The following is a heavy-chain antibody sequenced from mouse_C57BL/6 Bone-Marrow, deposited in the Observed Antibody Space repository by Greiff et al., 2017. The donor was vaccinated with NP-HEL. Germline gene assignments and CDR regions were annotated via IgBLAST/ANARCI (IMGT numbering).Heavy chain of an antibody. CDR1: GYTFTSYW. Sequence: QVQLQQSGAELVKPGASVKLSCKASGYTFTSYWMQWVKQRPGQGLEWIGEIDPSDSYTNYNQKFKGKATLTVDTSSSTAYMQLSSLTSEDSAVYYCASHYYGSRDYWGQGTTLTVSS. V-gene: IGHV1-50*01. J-gene: IGHJ2*01. CDR3: ASHYYGSRDY. CDR2: IDPSDSYT. D-gene: IGHD1-1*01.